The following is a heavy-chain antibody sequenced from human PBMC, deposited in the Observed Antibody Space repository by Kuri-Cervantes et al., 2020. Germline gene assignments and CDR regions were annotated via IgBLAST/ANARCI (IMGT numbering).Heavy chain of an antibody. V-gene: IGHV3-53*01. CDR1: GFTFSSYS. CDR3: ASHVFDY. Sequence: GGSLRLSCAASGFTFSSYSMNWVRQAPGKGLEWVSVIYSGGSTYYADSVKGRFTISRDNSKNTLYLQMNSLRAEDTAVYYCASHVFDYWGQGTLVTVSS. CDR2: IYSGGST. J-gene: IGHJ4*02.